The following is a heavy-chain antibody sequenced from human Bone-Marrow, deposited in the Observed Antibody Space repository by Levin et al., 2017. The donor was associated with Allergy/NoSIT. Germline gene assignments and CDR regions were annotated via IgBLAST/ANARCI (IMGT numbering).Heavy chain of an antibody. V-gene: IGHV1-8*01. CDR1: KYTFTSYD. CDR2: MNPNSGNT. J-gene: IGHJ3*02. D-gene: IGHD3-22*01. CDR3: VRGRGGPYIAVVIIDAFDI. Sequence: PGESLKISCKASKYTFTSYDINWVRQATGQGLEWMGWMNPNSGNTGYAQKFQGRVTMTRNTSISTAYMELSSLRSEDTAVYFCVRGRGGPYIAVVIIDAFDIWGQGTMVTVSS.